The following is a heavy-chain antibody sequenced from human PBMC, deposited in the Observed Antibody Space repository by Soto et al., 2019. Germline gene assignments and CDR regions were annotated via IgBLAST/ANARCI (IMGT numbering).Heavy chain of an antibody. J-gene: IGHJ4*02. CDR3: ARSIVVVTALDY. Sequence: QVQILQSGAAEKTPGASVKVSCKASGYTFTSDAMHWLRQAPGQRLEWMGWINAGNGNTKYSQKFQGRVTITRDTSASTAYMELSSLRSEDTAVYYCARSIVVVTALDYWGQGTLVTVSS. D-gene: IGHD2-21*02. V-gene: IGHV1-3*05. CDR2: INAGNGNT. CDR1: GYTFTSDA.